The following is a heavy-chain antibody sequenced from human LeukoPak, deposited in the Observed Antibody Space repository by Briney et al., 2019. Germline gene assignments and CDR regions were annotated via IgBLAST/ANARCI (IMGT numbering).Heavy chain of an antibody. CDR1: GGTFSSYA. V-gene: IGHV1-69*05. Sequence: SVKVSCKASGGTFSSYAISWVRQAPGQGLEWIGGIIPIFGTANYAQKFQGRVTITTDESTSTAYMELSSLRSEDTAVYYCARGENYYDSSGYYFDYWGQGTLVTVSS. CDR2: IIPIFGTA. J-gene: IGHJ4*02. CDR3: ARGENYYDSSGYYFDY. D-gene: IGHD3-22*01.